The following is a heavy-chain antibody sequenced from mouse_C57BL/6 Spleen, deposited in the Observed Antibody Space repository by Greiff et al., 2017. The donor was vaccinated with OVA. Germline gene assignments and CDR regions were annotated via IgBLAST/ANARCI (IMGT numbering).Heavy chain of an antibody. D-gene: IGHD4-1*02. CDR3: ATTGTEDWYFDV. J-gene: IGHJ1*03. CDR2: INPNNGGT. V-gene: IGHV1-26*01. Sequence: EVQLQQSGPELVKPGASVKISCKASGYTFTDYYMNWVKQSHGKSLEWIGDINPNNGGTSYNQKFKGKATLTVDKSSSTAYMELRSLTSEDSAVYYCATTGTEDWYFDVWGTGTTVTVSS. CDR1: GYTFTDYY.